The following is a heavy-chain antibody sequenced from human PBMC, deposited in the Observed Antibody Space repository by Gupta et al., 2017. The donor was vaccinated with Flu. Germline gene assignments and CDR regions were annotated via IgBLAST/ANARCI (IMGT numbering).Heavy chain of an antibody. D-gene: IGHD4-4*01. V-gene: IGHV3-74*01. J-gene: IGHJ4*02. CDR3: ARDEYADYKPFDY. CDR2: INTDGSST. Sequence: FSSYWMNWVRQAPGKGLVWVSRINTDGSSTSYADSVKGRFTISRDNAKNTLYLQMNSLRAEDTAVYYCARDEYADYKPFDYWGQGTLVTVSS. CDR1: FSSYW.